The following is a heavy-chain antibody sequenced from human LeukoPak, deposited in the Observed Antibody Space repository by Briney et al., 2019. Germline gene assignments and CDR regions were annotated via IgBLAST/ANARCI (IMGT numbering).Heavy chain of an antibody. Sequence: PSETLSLTCTVSGGSISSYYWSWIRQPAGKGLEWIGRIYTSGSTNYNPSLKSRVTMLVDTSKNQFSLKLSSVTAAGTAVYYCARDLGVDDYGDYGWFDPWGQGTLVTVSS. CDR3: ARDLGVDDYGDYGWFDP. J-gene: IGHJ5*02. D-gene: IGHD4-17*01. CDR1: GGSISSYY. CDR2: IYTSGST. V-gene: IGHV4-4*07.